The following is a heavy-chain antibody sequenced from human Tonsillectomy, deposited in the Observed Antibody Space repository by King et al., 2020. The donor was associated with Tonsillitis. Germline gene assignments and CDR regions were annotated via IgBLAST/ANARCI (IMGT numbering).Heavy chain of an antibody. J-gene: IGHJ4*02. D-gene: IGHD4-23*01. CDR2: ISYDGRTK. CDR1: GFTFTSYG. Sequence: VQLVESGGGVVQPGRSLRLSCAASGFTFTSYGMHWVRQAPGKGLEWVAVISYDGRTKYYADSVMGRFTISRDNSKNTLYLQMNFLRAEDTAVYYCARDHDYGGNSGLDYWGQGPLAPASS. V-gene: IGHV3-33*05. CDR3: ARDHDYGGNSGLDY.